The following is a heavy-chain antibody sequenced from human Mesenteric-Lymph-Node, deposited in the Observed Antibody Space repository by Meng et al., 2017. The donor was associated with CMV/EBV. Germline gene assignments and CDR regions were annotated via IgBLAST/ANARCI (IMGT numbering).Heavy chain of an antibody. Sequence: ASVKVSCQASGYTFTGYYMHWVRQAPGQGFEWMGWINPNSGGTNYAQKFQGRVTMTRDTSISTAYMELSRLRSDDTAVYYCAREPPNYNWFDPWGQGTLVTVSS. CDR2: INPNSGGT. CDR3: AREPPNYNWFDP. D-gene: IGHD4/OR15-4a*01. J-gene: IGHJ5*02. V-gene: IGHV1-2*02. CDR1: GYTFTGYY.